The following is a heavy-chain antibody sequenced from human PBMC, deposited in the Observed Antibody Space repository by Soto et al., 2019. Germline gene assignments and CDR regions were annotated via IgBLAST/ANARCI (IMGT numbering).Heavy chain of an antibody. CDR1: GYSFTSYW. V-gene: IGHV5-10-1*01. Sequence: GESLKISCKGSGYSFTSYWISWVRQMPGKGLEWMGRIDPSDSYTNYSPSFQGHVTISADKSISTAYLQWSSLKASDTAMYYCARYGSGSYRYYYYYGMDVWGQGTTVTVSS. CDR2: IDPSDSYT. CDR3: ARYGSGSYRYYYYYGMDV. J-gene: IGHJ6*02. D-gene: IGHD3-10*01.